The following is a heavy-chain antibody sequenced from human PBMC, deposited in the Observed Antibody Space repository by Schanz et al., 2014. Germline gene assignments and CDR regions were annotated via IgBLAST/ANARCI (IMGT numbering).Heavy chain of an antibody. Sequence: EVQLLESGGGLVQPGGSLRLSCAASGFTFSSYATTWVRQAPGMGLEWVSAISGRDGSTYYADSVRGRFTISRDNSKNTLYLQMNSLRAEDTAVYYCARAPVTVGPYHYYMDVWGKGTTVTVSS. V-gene: IGHV3-23*01. CDR1: GFTFSSYA. CDR3: ARAPVTVGPYHYYMDV. J-gene: IGHJ6*03. D-gene: IGHD4-17*01. CDR2: ISGRDGST.